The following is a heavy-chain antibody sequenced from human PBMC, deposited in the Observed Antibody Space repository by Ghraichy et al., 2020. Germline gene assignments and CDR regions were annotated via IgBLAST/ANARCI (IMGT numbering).Heavy chain of an antibody. J-gene: IGHJ4*02. V-gene: IGHV3-72*01. CDR1: GFTFSDHY. Sequence: GGSLRLSCSAAGFTFSDHYMDWVRQAPGKGLQWVGRSRNKANGYTTEYAASVKGRFTISRDESQKSLFLQMNSLRTEDTAMYFCVSTAYCGSRPCYSAYSHCWGQGTRVTVSS. D-gene: IGHD2-15*01. CDR3: VSTAYCGSRPCYSAYSHC. CDR2: SRNKANGYTT.